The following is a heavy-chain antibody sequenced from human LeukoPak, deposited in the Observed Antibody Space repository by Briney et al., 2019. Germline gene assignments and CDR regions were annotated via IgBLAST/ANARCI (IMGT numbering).Heavy chain of an antibody. CDR1: GFTLSSYT. Sequence: GGSLRLSCVASGFTLSSYTLNWVRRAPGKGLEWVASINHNGNVNYYVDSVKGRFTISRDNAKNSLYLQMSNLRAEDTAVYFCARGGGLDVWGQGATVTVSS. D-gene: IGHD3-16*01. CDR3: ARGGGLDV. CDR2: INHNGNVN. J-gene: IGHJ6*01. V-gene: IGHV3-7*03.